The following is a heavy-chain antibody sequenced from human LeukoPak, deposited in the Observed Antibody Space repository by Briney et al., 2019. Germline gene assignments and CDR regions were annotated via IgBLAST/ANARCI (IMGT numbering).Heavy chain of an antibody. CDR1: GGSIRGYY. V-gene: IGHV4-59*01. CDR2: IHYTGST. CDR3: ARGYGSGSYNNFNH. Sequence: SETLSLTCTVSGGSIRGYYWSWIRQPPGKGLEWIGYIHYTGSTDYNPSLNSRLTMSVDTSKNQFSLNLSSVTAADTAVYYCARGYGSGSYNNFNHWGQGILVAVSS. D-gene: IGHD3-10*01. J-gene: IGHJ4*02.